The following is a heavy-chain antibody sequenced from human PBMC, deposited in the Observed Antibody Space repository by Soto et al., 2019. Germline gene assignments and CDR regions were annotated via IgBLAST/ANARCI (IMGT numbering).Heavy chain of an antibody. CDR2: IYYSGST. CDR1: GGSISSSSYY. Sequence: TLSLTCTVSGGSISSSSYYWGWIRQPPVKGLEWIGSIYYSGSTYYNPSLKSRVTISVDTSKNQFSLNLSSVTAADTAVYYCARHGHMVRGVISGSNWFDPWGQGTLVTVSS. J-gene: IGHJ5*02. CDR3: ARHGHMVRGVISGSNWFDP. V-gene: IGHV4-39*01. D-gene: IGHD3-10*01.